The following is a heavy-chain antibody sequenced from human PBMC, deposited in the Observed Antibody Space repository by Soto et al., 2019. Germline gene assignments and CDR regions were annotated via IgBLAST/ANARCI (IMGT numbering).Heavy chain of an antibody. J-gene: IGHJ5*02. CDR1: GYTFTDYY. Sequence: QVHLVQSEAEVKKPGALVRVSCKASGYTFTDYYIHWVRQAPGQGLEWMGWTNPNSDGAHYAQKFQGRVTMTRDKSTRTLYMEVNRLRSDDTAVYFCARGGGSGWHGDWFDPWGQGTLVTVSS. D-gene: IGHD6-19*01. CDR2: TNPNSDGA. CDR3: ARGGGSGWHGDWFDP. V-gene: IGHV1-2*02.